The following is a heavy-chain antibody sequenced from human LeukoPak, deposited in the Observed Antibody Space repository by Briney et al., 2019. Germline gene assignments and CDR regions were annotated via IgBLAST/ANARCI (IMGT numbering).Heavy chain of an antibody. J-gene: IGHJ3*02. V-gene: IGHV4-39*01. CDR3: ARRFAPSRNDAFDI. Sequence: PSETLFLTCTVSGGSINSSSYYWGWIRQPPGKGLEWIGTIYYSGSTYYNPSLKSRVTISVDTSKNQFSLKLSSVTASDTAVYYCARRFAPSRNDAFDIWGQGTMVTVSS. CDR1: GGSINSSSYY. CDR2: IYYSGST. D-gene: IGHD3-10*01.